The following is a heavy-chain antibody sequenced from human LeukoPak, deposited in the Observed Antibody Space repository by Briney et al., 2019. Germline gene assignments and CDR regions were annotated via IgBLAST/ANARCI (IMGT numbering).Heavy chain of an antibody. CDR3: ARGQFGRGLFSSSWYPLGY. CDR2: MNANNANT. Sequence: ASVKVSCKASGYTFTSYDITWVRQATGQGLEWMGWMNANNANTGYAQKFQGRVTVTRDTAISTAYMELSSLTSDDTAVYYCARGQFGRGLFSSSWYPLGYWGQGTLVIVSS. J-gene: IGHJ4*02. D-gene: IGHD6-13*01. CDR1: GYTFTSYD. V-gene: IGHV1-8*01.